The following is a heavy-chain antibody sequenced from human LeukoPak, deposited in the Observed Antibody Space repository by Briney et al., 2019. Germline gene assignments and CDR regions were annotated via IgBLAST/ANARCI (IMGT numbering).Heavy chain of an antibody. CDR3: ARDTHIESRSIGY. V-gene: IGHV4-30-4*08. J-gene: IGHJ4*02. Sequence: SETLSLTCTVSGGSVSSGDYYWSWIRQPPGKGLEWIGYIYYSGSTYYNPSLKSRVTISVDTSKNQFSLKLSSVTAADTAVYYCARDTHIESRSIGYWGQGTLVTVSS. D-gene: IGHD2-15*01. CDR2: IYYSGST. CDR1: GGSVSSGDYY.